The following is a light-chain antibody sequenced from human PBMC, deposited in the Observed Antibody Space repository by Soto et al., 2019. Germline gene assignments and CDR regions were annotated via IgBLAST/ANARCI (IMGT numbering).Light chain of an antibody. Sequence: QSVLTQPPSASGSPGQSVTITCSGTSSDVGEENYVSWYQQHPGKVPKLILYEVSKRPSGVPDRFSGSRSGNTASLTVSGLQAEDEADYYCCSYAGRSTWDVVFGGGTKLTVL. CDR3: CSYAGRSTWDVV. CDR1: SSDVGEENY. V-gene: IGLV2-8*01. CDR2: EVS. J-gene: IGLJ2*01.